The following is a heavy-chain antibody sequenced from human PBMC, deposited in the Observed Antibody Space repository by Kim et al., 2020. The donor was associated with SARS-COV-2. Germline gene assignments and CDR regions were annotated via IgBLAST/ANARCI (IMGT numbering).Heavy chain of an antibody. J-gene: IGHJ5*02. CDR2: SN. CDR3: ARGINWFDP. Sequence: SNYSADPVKGRFTISRDNTKNTLYLQMNSLRAEETAVYYCARGINWFDPWGQGTLVTVSS. D-gene: IGHD2-15*01. V-gene: IGHV3-66*01.